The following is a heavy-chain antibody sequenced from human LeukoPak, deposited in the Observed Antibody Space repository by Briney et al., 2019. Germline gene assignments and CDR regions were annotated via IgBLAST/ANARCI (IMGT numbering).Heavy chain of an antibody. J-gene: IGHJ4*02. Sequence: GSSVNVSCKASGGTFSSYAISWVRQAPGQGLEWMGGIIPIFGTANYAQKFQGRVTITADESTSTAYMELSSLRSEDTAVYYCARVGYYYDSSGYVLWGQGTLVTVSS. CDR1: GGTFSSYA. V-gene: IGHV1-69*01. CDR2: IIPIFGTA. CDR3: ARVGYYYDSSGYVL. D-gene: IGHD3-22*01.